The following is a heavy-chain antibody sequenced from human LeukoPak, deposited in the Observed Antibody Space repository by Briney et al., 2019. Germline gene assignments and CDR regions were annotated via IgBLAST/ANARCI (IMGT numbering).Heavy chain of an antibody. J-gene: IGHJ3*02. V-gene: IGHV3-23*01. CDR3: AKRSPERAYDI. CDR1: GFTFSNQI. CDR2: IGDSGVIT. Sequence: PGGSLRLSCAASGFTFSNQIMGWVRQAPGKTLEWVSGIGDSGVITAYTNSVKGRFTISRDNSKNTLYLQMNSQRAEDTAVYYCAKRSPERAYDIWGQGTVVTVSS.